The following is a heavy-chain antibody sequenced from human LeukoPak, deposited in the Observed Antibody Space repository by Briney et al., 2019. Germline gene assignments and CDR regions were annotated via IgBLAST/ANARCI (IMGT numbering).Heavy chain of an antibody. CDR3: ARELELRPPGGMDV. Sequence: PGGSLRLSCAASGFTFSSYAMSWARQAPGKWLEWVSAISGSGGSTYYADSVKGRFTISRDNSKNTLYLQMNSLRAEDTAVYYCARELELRPPGGMDVWGQGTTVTVSS. D-gene: IGHD1-7*01. CDR1: GFTFSSYA. V-gene: IGHV3-23*01. CDR2: ISGSGGST. J-gene: IGHJ6*02.